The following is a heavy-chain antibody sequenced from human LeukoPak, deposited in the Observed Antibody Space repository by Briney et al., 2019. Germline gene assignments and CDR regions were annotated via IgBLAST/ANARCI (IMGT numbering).Heavy chain of an antibody. CDR2: INRGGSTT. CDR3: ARSQGVVVFDY. V-gene: IGHV3-74*01. J-gene: IGHJ4*02. Sequence: PGGSLRLSCAASGFTFSDYWMHWVRQAPGKGLVWVSRINRGGSTTNYADSVKGRFTISRDNAKNTLYLQTNSLRAEDTAVYYCARSQGVVVFDYWGQGTLVTVSS. D-gene: IGHD3-22*01. CDR1: GFTFSDYW.